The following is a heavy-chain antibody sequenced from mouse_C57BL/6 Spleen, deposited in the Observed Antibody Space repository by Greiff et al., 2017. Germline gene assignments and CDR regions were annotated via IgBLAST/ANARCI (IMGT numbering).Heavy chain of an antibody. CDR1: GFTFTDYY. J-gene: IGHJ1*03. Sequence: EVHLVGAGGGFVQPGGSLRLSFAASGFTFTDYYMSWVRPPPGKALEVLGFIRNKANGYTTEYSASVKGRFTISRDNSQSILYLQMNALRAEDSATYYCARLYGNYVWYFDVWGTGTTVTVSS. D-gene: IGHD2-1*01. V-gene: IGHV7-3*01. CDR2: IRNKANGYTT. CDR3: ARLYGNYVWYFDV.